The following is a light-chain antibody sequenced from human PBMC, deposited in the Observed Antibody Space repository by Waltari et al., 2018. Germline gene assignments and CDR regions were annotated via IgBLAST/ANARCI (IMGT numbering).Light chain of an antibody. CDR3: QQYGSSPRT. V-gene: IGKV1-5*01. CDR2: DAS. J-gene: IGKJ1*01. Sequence: DIQMTQSPSTVSASLGDRVTITCRASQNLNTFLSWYQQKPGAVPNLLIYDASTLERGVPSRFSGSGSGTHFTLTISRLEPEDFAVYYCQQYGSSPRTFGQGTKVEIK. CDR1: QNLNTF.